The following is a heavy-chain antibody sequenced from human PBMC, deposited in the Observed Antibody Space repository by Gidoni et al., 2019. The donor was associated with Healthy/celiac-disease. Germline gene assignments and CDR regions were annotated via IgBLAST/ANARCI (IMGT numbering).Heavy chain of an antibody. J-gene: IGHJ4*02. Sequence: QVQLVQSGAEVKTPGSSVRVSCTPSGGTFSSYAISWVRQAPGQGLEWMGGIIPIFGTANYAQKYQGRVTITADKSTSTAYMELSSLRSEDTAVYYCARWGSGSGYYYFDYWGQGTLVTVSS. CDR1: GGTFSSYA. D-gene: IGHD3-22*01. CDR2: IIPIFGTA. CDR3: ARWGSGSGYYYFDY. V-gene: IGHV1-69*06.